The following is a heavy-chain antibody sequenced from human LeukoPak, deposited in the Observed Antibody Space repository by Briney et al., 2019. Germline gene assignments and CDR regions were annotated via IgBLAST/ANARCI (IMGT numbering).Heavy chain of an antibody. J-gene: IGHJ6*03. CDR1: GGSISSSNW. CDR3: ARTLIAAAGTIGNYYYYMDV. Sequence: SETLSLTCAVSGGSISSSNWWSWVRQPPGKGLEWIGEIYHSGSTNYNPSLKSRVTISVDTSKNQFSLKLSSATAADTAVYYCARTLIAAAGTIGNYYYYMDVWGKGTTVTISS. D-gene: IGHD6-13*01. V-gene: IGHV4-4*02. CDR2: IYHSGST.